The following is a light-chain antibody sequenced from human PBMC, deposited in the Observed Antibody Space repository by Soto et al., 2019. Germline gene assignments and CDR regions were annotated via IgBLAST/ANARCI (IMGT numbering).Light chain of an antibody. Sequence: QSVLTQSPSASASLGASVKLTCTLSSGHSSYAIAWHQQQPEKGPRYLMKLNSDGSHSKGDGIPDRFSGSSSAAERYLTISSLQSEDEADYYCQTWGTGIRVFGGGTKVTVL. CDR2: LNSDGSH. V-gene: IGLV4-69*01. CDR3: QTWGTGIRV. CDR1: SGHSSYA. J-gene: IGLJ3*02.